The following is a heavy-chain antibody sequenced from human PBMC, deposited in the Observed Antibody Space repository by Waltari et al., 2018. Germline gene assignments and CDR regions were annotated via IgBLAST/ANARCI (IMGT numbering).Heavy chain of an antibody. Sequence: EVQLVESGGGLVQPGGSLRLSCAASGFTFSSYAMSWVRQAPGKGLEWVSAISGSGGSTYYADSVKGRFTISRDNSKNTLYLQMNSLRAEDTAVYYCAKRGGLLRPYCSGGSCYLGYFDLWGRGTLVTVSS. V-gene: IGHV3-23*04. D-gene: IGHD2-15*01. CDR2: ISGSGGST. J-gene: IGHJ2*01. CDR1: GFTFSSYA. CDR3: AKRGGLLRPYCSGGSCYLGYFDL.